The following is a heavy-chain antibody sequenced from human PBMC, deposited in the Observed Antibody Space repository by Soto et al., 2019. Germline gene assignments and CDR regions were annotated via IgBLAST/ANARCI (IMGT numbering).Heavy chain of an antibody. V-gene: IGHV4-4*02. J-gene: IGHJ4*01. CDR2: IFHDGNT. D-gene: IGHD2-8*02. CDR1: GASIGSGGW. CDR3: ARHEGWTGPDQ. Sequence: SETLSLTCAVSGASIGSGGWWSWVRQPPGKGLEWIAEIFHDGNTNYSPSLKSRVTISVDKSQNQFSLNVYSVTTADTAVYYCARHEGWTGPDQWGQGTLVTVSS.